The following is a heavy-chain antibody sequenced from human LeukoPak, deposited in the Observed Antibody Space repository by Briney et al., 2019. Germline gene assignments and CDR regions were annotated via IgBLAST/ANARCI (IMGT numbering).Heavy chain of an antibody. J-gene: IGHJ4*02. D-gene: IGHD1-26*01. CDR3: AKQESGSYFQYSEY. V-gene: IGHV5-51*01. CDR1: GYSFLMYW. Sequence: GESLKISCRASGYSFLMYWIGWVRQMPGRGLDWMGIIYPGDSDPRNSPSFQGQVTISVTASINSVYLQWTSLQPSDTAFYYCAKQESGSYFQYSEYWGQGTQVNVFS. CDR2: IYPGDSDP.